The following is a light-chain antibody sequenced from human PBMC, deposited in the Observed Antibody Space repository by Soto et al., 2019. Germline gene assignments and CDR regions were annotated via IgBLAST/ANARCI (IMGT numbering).Light chain of an antibody. Sequence: DIQMTQSPSSLSASVGDRVTITCRASQSISSYLNWYQQKPGKAPKLLIYAASSLQSGVPSRFSGSGSGTDFTLTISSLQAEDVAVYYCQQYYSTPLAFGHGTKVDIK. CDR2: AAS. J-gene: IGKJ1*01. CDR3: QQYYSTPLA. CDR1: QSISSY. V-gene: IGKV1-39*01.